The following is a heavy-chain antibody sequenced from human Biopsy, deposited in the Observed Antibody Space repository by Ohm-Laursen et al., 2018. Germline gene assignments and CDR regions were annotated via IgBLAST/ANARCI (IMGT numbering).Heavy chain of an antibody. V-gene: IGHV1-18*01. CDR3: TRDLQTRAETFDS. J-gene: IGHJ5*01. CDR1: GYTYSDYG. Sequence: ASVKVSCKTSGYTYSDYGVSWVRQAPGQGLEWMGWISGLNGIKTSASKFQGRLTMTTDRSASTAYMELRGLRSDDTAVYYCTRDLQTRAETFDSWGQGTQVTVSS. CDR2: ISGLNGIK. D-gene: IGHD4-11*01.